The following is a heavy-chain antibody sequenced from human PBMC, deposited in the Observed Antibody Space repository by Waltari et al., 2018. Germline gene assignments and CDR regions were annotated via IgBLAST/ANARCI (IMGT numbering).Heavy chain of an antibody. Sequence: EVQLVESGGGLVQPGESLRLSCVACGFLFSNSWMSWVRQAPGKGLEWVANIKEDGSQRYYVDSVNGRFTISRDNAKNSLYLQMNSLRVEDTAVFYCVKGGGNFHSWGQGTL. D-gene: IGHD1-1*01. J-gene: IGHJ4*02. V-gene: IGHV3-7*03. CDR1: GFLFSNSW. CDR3: VKGGGNFHS. CDR2: IKEDGSQR.